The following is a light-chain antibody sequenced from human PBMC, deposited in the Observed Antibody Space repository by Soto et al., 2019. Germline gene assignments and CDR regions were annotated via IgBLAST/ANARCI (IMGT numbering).Light chain of an antibody. J-gene: IGKJ2*01. Sequence: DIQMTQSPSSLSASVGDRVTITCQASRDISNYLNWFQQKPGKAPKRLIYFASDLETGVPSRFSGSGSGTHFTLTISSLQPEDVATYYCQQYDALPQTFGQGTKLEI. CDR3: QQYDALPQT. V-gene: IGKV1-33*01. CDR2: FAS. CDR1: RDISNY.